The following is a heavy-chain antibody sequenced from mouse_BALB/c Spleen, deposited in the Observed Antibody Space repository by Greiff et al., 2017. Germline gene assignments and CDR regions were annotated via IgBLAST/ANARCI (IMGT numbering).Heavy chain of an antibody. D-gene: IGHD1-1*01. CDR3: ADYYYGSGFAY. CDR2: IYPGDGDT. CDR1: GYAFSSYW. V-gene: IGHV1-80*01. Sequence: VKLQQSGAELVRPGSSVKISCKASGYAFSSYWMNWVKQRPGQGLEWIGQIYPGDGDTNYNGKFKGKATLTADKSSSTAYMQLSSLTSEDSAVYFCADYYYGSGFAYWGQGTLVTVSA. J-gene: IGHJ3*01.